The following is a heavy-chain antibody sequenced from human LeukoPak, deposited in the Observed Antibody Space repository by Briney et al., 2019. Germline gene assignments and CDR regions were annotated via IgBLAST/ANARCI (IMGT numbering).Heavy chain of an antibody. D-gene: IGHD5-18*01. CDR2: INSINAV. CDR1: GFMFDTYI. J-gene: IGHJ4*02. CDR3: ARVSARGYDY. Sequence: AGGSLRLSCAASGFMFDTYIMTWVRQAPGKGLEWTSYINSINAVYYTDSVQGRFNISRDNAKNSLYLQMNSLRVEDTAMYYCARVSARGYDYWGRGTLVTVSS. V-gene: IGHV3-48*01.